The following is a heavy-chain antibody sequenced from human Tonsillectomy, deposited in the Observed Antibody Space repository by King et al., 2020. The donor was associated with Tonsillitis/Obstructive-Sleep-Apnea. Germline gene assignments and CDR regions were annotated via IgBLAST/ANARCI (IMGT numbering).Heavy chain of an antibody. CDR3: ARVGWNDEGFYYYMDV. V-gene: IGHV5-51*01. CDR2: IYPGDSDT. J-gene: IGHJ6*03. CDR1: GYNFTRNC. Sequence: VQLVESGAEVKKPGESLKISCKASGYNFTRNCIGWVRQMPGKGLEWMGIIYPGDSDTRYSPSFQGQVTISADKSIRTAYLRWSSLKASDTAMYYCARVGWNDEGFYYYMDVWGTRTTVTVSS. D-gene: IGHD1-1*01.